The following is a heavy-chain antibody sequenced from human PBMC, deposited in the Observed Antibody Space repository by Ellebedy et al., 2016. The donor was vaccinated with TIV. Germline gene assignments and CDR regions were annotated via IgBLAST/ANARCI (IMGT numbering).Heavy chain of an antibody. Sequence: GESLKISCAASGFTFSNYYMAWVRQAPGKGLEWVANIKGDATEIYYVDSVRGRFTISRDNAKNSLYLQMNSLRVEDTAVYYCAKEKTVAPYYFDYWGQGILVTVSS. V-gene: IGHV3-7*01. J-gene: IGHJ4*02. CDR3: AKEKTVAPYYFDY. CDR1: GFTFSNYY. CDR2: IKGDATEI. D-gene: IGHD6-19*01.